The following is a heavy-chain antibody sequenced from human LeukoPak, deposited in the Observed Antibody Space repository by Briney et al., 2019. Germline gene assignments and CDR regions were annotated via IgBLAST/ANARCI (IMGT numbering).Heavy chain of an antibody. CDR1: GGSFSGYY. J-gene: IGHJ4*02. V-gene: IGHV4-34*01. D-gene: IGHD6-19*01. CDR2: INHSGST. CDR3: ARLTQGQWLVLDY. Sequence: SETLSLTCAVYGGSFSGYYWSWIRQPPGKGLEWIGEINHSGSTNYSPSLKSRVTISVDTSKNQFSLKLNSMTAADTAVYYCARLTQGQWLVLDYWGQGTLVTVSS.